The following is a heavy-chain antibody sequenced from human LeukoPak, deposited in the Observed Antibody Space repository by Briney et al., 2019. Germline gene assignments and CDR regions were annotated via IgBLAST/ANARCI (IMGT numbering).Heavy chain of an antibody. J-gene: IGHJ5*02. CDR1: GVSFSGYY. Sequence: SSETLSLTCAVYGVSFSGYYWSWIRPRPGQGLEWFGEINHSRSTNYNPSLTSRVTISVGTSKNQFSLKLSSVTAADTAVYYCASYSGSYDWFDPCGQGNLVTVSS. D-gene: IGHD1-26*01. V-gene: IGHV4-34*01. CDR3: ASYSGSYDWFDP. CDR2: INHSRST.